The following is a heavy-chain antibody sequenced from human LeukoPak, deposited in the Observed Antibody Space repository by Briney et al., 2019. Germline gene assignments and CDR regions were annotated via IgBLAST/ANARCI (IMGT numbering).Heavy chain of an antibody. Sequence: PGGSLRLSCAASGFTFSSYGMHWVRQAPGKGLEWVAFIRYDGSNKYYADSVKGRYTISRDNAKNTLYLQMNSLRAEDTAVYYCALDFYYYYGMDVWGQGTTVTVSS. CDR1: GFTFSSYG. CDR2: IRYDGSNK. J-gene: IGHJ6*02. CDR3: ALDFYYYYGMDV. V-gene: IGHV3-30*02.